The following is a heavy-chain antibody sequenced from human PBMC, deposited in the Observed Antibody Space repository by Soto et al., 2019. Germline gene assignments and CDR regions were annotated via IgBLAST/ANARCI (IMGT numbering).Heavy chain of an antibody. V-gene: IGHV3-7*03. J-gene: IGHJ1*01. Sequence: EGQLVESGGGLVQPGGSLRLSCTTSGFSFSSFWMIWVRQAPGKGLEWVAMIKQDGSEKHYVDSVKGRFTVSRDNAEKSLYLQMDSLRPDETALYYCVRGYRHYTEYFDYWWQGALVTACS. CDR1: GFSFSSFW. D-gene: IGHD4-17*01. CDR3: VRGYRHYTEYFDY. CDR2: IKQDGSEK.